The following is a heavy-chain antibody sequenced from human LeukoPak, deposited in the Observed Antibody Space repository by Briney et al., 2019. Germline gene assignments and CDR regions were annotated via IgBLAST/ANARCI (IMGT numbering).Heavy chain of an antibody. CDR3: ASRRGSSGWTVYYYYYGMDV. D-gene: IGHD6-19*01. V-gene: IGHV4-39*01. J-gene: IGHJ6*02. CDR2: IYYSGST. Sequence: PSETLSLTCTVSGGSISSYYWGWIRQPPGKGLEWIGSIYYSGSTYYNPSLKSRVTISVDTSKNQFSLKLSSVTAADTAVYYCASRRGSSGWTVYYYYYGMDVWGQGTTVTVSS. CDR1: GGSISSYY.